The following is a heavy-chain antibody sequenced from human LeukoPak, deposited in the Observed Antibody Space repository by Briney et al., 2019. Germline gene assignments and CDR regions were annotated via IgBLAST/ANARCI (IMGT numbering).Heavy chain of an antibody. CDR3: ARGVSTPSDTGDYEGGYYYFDN. J-gene: IGHJ4*02. CDR2: INHVGSS. V-gene: IGHV4-34*01. D-gene: IGHD4-17*01. Sequence: SETLSLTCAVNGGSLSNYQWTWIRQSPEKGLEWIGKINHVGSSNYSPSLKSRVAVSLEAPKNQFSLELRSVTAADTAVYYCARGVSTPSDTGDYEGGYYYFDNWGQGILVTVSS. CDR1: GGSLSNYQ.